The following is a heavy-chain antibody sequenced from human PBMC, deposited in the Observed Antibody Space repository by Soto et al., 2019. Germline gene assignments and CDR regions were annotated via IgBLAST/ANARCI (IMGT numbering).Heavy chain of an antibody. CDR3: ARGQPVTFGGVIESAGTATTELGIDP. Sequence: ASVKVSCKASGGTFSSYAISWVRQAPGQGLEWMGGIIPIFGTANYAQKFQGRVTMTRDTSTSTVYMELSSLRSEDTAVYYCARGQPVTFGGVIESAGTATTELGIDPWGQGTLVTVSS. D-gene: IGHD3-16*02. J-gene: IGHJ5*02. CDR2: IIPIFGTA. CDR1: GGTFSSYA. V-gene: IGHV1-69*05.